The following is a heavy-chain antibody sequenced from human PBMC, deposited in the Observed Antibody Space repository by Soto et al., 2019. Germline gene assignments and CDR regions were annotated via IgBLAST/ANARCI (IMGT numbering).Heavy chain of an antibody. D-gene: IGHD3-10*01. Sequence: GGSLRLSCAASGFTFSSYAMSWVRQAPGKGLEWVSAISGSGGSTYYADSVKGRFTISRDNSKNTLYLQMNSLRAEDTAVYYCAKDPVPIWFGELGMEDYYYYGMDVWGQGTTVTVSS. CDR3: AKDPVPIWFGELGMEDYYYYGMDV. CDR1: GFTFSSYA. V-gene: IGHV3-23*01. J-gene: IGHJ6*02. CDR2: ISGSGGST.